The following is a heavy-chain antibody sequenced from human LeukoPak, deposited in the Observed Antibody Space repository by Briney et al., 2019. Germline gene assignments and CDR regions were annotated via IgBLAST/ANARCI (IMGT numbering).Heavy chain of an antibody. Sequence: GGSLRLSCAASGFTFSSYAMSWVRQAPGKGLEWVSGISASGESTYYADSVKGRFTISRDNSKNILYLQMNSLRAEDTAVYYCAKDPVPPATVPTLGQWGQGTLVTVSA. D-gene: IGHD4-17*01. CDR1: GFTFSSYA. J-gene: IGHJ4*02. CDR2: ISASGEST. V-gene: IGHV3-23*01. CDR3: AKDPVPPATVPTLGQ.